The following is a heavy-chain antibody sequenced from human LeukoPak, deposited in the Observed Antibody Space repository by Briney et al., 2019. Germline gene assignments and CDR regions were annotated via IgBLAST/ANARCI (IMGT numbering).Heavy chain of an antibody. J-gene: IGHJ4*02. V-gene: IGHV4-61*05. D-gene: IGHD3-16*02. CDR3: ASSDYVWGSYRFDY. CDR2: IYYSGST. CDR1: GGSISSSSYY. Sequence: SETLSLTCTVSGGSISSSSYYWGWIRQPPGTGLEWIGYIYYSGSTNYNPSLKSRVTISVDTSKNQFSLKLNSVTAADTAVYYCASSDYVWGSYRFDYWGQGTLVTVPS.